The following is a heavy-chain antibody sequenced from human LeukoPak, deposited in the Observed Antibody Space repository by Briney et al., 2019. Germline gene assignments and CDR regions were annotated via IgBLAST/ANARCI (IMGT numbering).Heavy chain of an antibody. CDR2: ISSSSSYI. J-gene: IGHJ4*02. V-gene: IGHV3-21*01. D-gene: IGHD2-21*01. Sequence: GGSLRLSCVVSGFTVSNNYMGWVRQAPGKGLEWVSSISSSSSYIYYADSVKGRFTISRDNAKNSLYLQMNSLRAEDTAVYYCARAVVRSHFDYWGQGTLVTVSS. CDR1: GFTVSNNY. CDR3: ARAVVRSHFDY.